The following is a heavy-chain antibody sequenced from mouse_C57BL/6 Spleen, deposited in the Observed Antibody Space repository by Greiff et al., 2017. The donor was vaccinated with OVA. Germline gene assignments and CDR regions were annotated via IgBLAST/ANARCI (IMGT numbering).Heavy chain of an antibody. CDR1: GYTFTSYW. J-gene: IGHJ2*01. CDR3: ARQLRLLYFDY. V-gene: IGHV1-59*01. Sequence: QVQLQQPGAELVRPGTSVKLSCKASGYTFTSYWMHWVKQRPGQGLEWIGVIDPSDSYTNYNQKFKGKATLTVDTSSSTAYMQLSSLTSEDSAVYYCARQLRLLYFDYWGQGTTLTVSS. D-gene: IGHD3-2*02. CDR2: IDPSDSYT.